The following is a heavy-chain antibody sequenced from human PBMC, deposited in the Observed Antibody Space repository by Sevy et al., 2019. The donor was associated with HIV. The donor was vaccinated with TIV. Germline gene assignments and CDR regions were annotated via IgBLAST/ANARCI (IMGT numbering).Heavy chain of an antibody. CDR1: GFTFSSYE. D-gene: IGHD1-26*01. CDR3: ARDSVGPAVFDY. V-gene: IGHV3-48*03. Sequence: GGSLILSCAASGFTFSSYEMNWVRQAPGKGLEWVSYISSSGSTIYYADSVKGRFTISRDNAKNSLYLQMNSLRAEDTAVYYCARDSVGPAVFDYWGQGTLVTVSS. J-gene: IGHJ4*02. CDR2: ISSSGSTI.